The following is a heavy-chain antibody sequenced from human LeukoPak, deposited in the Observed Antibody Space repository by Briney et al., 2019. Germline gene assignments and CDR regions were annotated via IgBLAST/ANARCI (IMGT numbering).Heavy chain of an antibody. CDR2: ISSSGSTI. J-gene: IGHJ3*02. CDR1: GFTFSSYE. Sequence: PGGSLRLSCAASGFTFSSYEMNWVRQAPGKGLEWVSYISSSGSTIYYADSVKGRFTISRDNAKNSLYLQMNSLRAEDMALYYCAKEHRGAFDIWGQGTMVTVSS. CDR3: AKEHRGAFDI. V-gene: IGHV3-48*03.